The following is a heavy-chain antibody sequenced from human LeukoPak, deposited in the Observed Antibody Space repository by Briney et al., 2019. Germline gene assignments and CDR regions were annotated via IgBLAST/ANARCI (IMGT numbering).Heavy chain of an antibody. CDR1: GLTFSDYY. Sequence: GGSLRLSCAASGLTFSDYYMSWIRQAPGKGLEWVSYISSSSSTIYYADSVKGRFTISRDNAKNSLYLQMNSLRAEDTAVYYCARDLYAPYGSGSYSNANGYWGQGTLVTVSS. CDR2: ISSSSSTI. D-gene: IGHD3-10*01. CDR3: ARDLYAPYGSGSYSNANGY. J-gene: IGHJ4*02. V-gene: IGHV3-11*04.